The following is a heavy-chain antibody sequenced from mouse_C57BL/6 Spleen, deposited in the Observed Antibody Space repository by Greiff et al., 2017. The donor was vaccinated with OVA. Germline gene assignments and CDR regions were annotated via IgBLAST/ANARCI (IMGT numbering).Heavy chain of an antibody. CDR2: ISYDGSN. V-gene: IGHV3-6*01. CDR1: GYSITSGYY. J-gene: IGHJ3*01. D-gene: IGHD1-1*01. Sequence: ESGPGLVKPSQSLSLTCSVTGYSITSGYYWNWIRQFPGNKLEWMGYISYDGSNNYNPSLKNRISITRDTSKNQFFLKLNSVTTEDTATYYCASYYYGSSYVVAWFAYWGQGTLVTVSA. CDR3: ASYYYGSSYVVAWFAY.